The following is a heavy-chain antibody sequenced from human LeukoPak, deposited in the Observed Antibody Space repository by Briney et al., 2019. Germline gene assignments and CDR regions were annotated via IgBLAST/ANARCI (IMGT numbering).Heavy chain of an antibody. D-gene: IGHD3-9*01. V-gene: IGHV4-39*01. CDR1: GGSITSSGHS. CDR2: IYYTGRT. CDR3: ARNYDILTGYYGTFDY. J-gene: IGHJ4*02. Sequence: SETLSLTCTVSGGSITSSGHSWGWIRQPPGKGLEWTGTIYYTGRTYYNPSLQSRITISVDTSRNQFSLKLSSVTAADTAVYYCARNYDILTGYYGTFDYWGQGTLVTVSS.